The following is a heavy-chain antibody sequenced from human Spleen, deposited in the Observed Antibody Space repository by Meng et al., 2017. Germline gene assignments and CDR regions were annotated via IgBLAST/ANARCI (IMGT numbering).Heavy chain of an antibody. CDR1: GYSITGSYN. CDR2: IYQSGST. D-gene: IGHD3-10*01. V-gene: IGHV4-38-2*01. J-gene: IGHJ4*02. CDR3: ATFGFEACGY. Sequence: GSLRLSCAVSGYSITGSYNWGWIRQSPGKGLEWIGSIYQSGSTYYNPSLKSRVTMSADTSKNQFSLKLTSVTAADTAVYYCATFGFEACGYWGQGKLVTVSS.